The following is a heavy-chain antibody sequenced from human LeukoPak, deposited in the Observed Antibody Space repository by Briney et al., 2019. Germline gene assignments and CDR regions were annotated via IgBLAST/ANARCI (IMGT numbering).Heavy chain of an antibody. D-gene: IGHD2-15*01. CDR3: TIVVVVAATPFDY. CDR2: IRSKANSYAT. CDR1: GFTFSGSA. V-gene: IGHV3-73*01. J-gene: IGHJ4*02. Sequence: GGSLKLSCAASGFTFSGSAMHWVRQASGKGLEWVGRIRSKANSYATAYAASVKGRFTISRDDSKNTAYLRMNSLKTEDTAVYYCTIVVVVAATPFDYWGQGTLVTVSS.